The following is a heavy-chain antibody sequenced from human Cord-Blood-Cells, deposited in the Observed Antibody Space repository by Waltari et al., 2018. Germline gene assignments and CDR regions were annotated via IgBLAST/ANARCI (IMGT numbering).Heavy chain of an antibody. D-gene: IGHD5-18*01. V-gene: IGHV4-39*07. CDR2: IYYSGST. J-gene: IGHJ3*02. CDR1: GGPISSSSSS. CDR3: ARRTAARSGAFDI. Sequence: QLPLQESGPGLVKPSETLSLTCTVPGGPISSSSSSWGWIRQPPGKGLEWIGSIYYSGSTYYNPSLKSRVTISVDTSKNQFSLKLSSVTAADTAVYYCARRTAARSGAFDIWGQGTMVTVSS.